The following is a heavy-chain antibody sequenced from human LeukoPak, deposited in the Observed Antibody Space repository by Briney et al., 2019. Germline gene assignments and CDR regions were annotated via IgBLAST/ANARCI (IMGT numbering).Heavy chain of an antibody. CDR3: ARTYDSSGYAFDI. Sequence: PGGSLRLSCGASVFTFSSYSMNWVRQAPGKGLEWVSYISSSSSTIYYADSVKGRFTISRDNAKNSLYLQMNSLRAEDTAVYYCARTYDSSGYAFDIWGQGTMVTVSS. CDR2: ISSSSSTI. V-gene: IGHV3-48*01. D-gene: IGHD3-22*01. CDR1: VFTFSSYS. J-gene: IGHJ3*02.